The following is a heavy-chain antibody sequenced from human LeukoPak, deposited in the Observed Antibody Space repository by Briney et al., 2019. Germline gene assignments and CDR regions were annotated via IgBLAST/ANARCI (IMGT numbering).Heavy chain of an antibody. D-gene: IGHD3-3*01. Sequence: GGSLRLSCAASGFTFSSYWMSWVRQAPGKGLEWVANIKQDGSEKYYVDSVKGRFTISIDNAKNSLYLQMNSLRAEDTAVYYCARDGFWSGYSDYYYYVDVWGKGTTVTVSS. J-gene: IGHJ6*03. V-gene: IGHV3-7*01. CDR2: IKQDGSEK. CDR1: GFTFSSYW. CDR3: ARDGFWSGYSDYYYYVDV.